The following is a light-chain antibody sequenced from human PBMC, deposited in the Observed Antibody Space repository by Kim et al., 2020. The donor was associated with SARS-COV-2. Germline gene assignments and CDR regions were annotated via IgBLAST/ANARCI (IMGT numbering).Light chain of an antibody. CDR3: QQYNSLPFT. V-gene: IGKV3-20*01. CDR1: QSVSSN. Sequence: LSPGERATLSCRASQSVSSNLAWYQQRPGQAPRHLIYGASNRATGIPDRFSGSGSGTDFTLTISRLESEDFAVYYCQQYNSLPFTFGPGTKVDIK. J-gene: IGKJ3*01. CDR2: GAS.